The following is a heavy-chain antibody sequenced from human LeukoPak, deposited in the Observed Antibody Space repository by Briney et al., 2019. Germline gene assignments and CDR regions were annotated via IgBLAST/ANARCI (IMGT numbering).Heavy chain of an antibody. CDR2: ISYDGSNK. CDR3: ARDVTSCYACYYYYGMDV. V-gene: IGHV3-30-3*01. J-gene: IGHJ6*02. CDR1: GFTFSSYA. D-gene: IGHD2-2*01. Sequence: PGGSLRLSCAASGFTFSSYAMHWVRQAPGKGLEWVAVISYDGSNKYYADSVKGRFTISRDNSKNTLYLQMNSLRAEDTAVYYCARDVTSCYACYYYYGMDVWGQGTTVTVSS.